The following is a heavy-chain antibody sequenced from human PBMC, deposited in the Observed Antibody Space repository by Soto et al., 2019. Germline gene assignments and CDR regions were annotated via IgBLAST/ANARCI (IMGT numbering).Heavy chain of an antibody. CDR1: GFTFSSYW. J-gene: IGHJ4*02. Sequence: GGSLRLSCAASGFTFSSYWMHWVRQAPGKGLVWVSRIDGDGSRTTYADSVKGRFTISRDNAKNTLYLQMNSLTVEETAVFYCARGPPEDGSYYPGHYWGQGTLVTVSS. CDR2: IDGDGSRT. V-gene: IGHV3-74*01. CDR3: ARGPPEDGSYYPGHY. D-gene: IGHD1-26*01.